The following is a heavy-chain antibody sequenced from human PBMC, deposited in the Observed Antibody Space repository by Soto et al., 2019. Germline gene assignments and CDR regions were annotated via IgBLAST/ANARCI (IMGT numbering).Heavy chain of an antibody. CDR2: IYSGGST. Sequence: EVQLVESGGGLVQPGGSLRLSCAASGFTVSSNYMSWVRQAPGKGLEWVSLIYSGGSTYYADSVKGRFTISRDNSKNTLYLQMNSLGVEDTAVYYCARGSADYGDSPYRHLDLWGRGTLVTVSS. CDR3: ARGSADYGDSPYRHLDL. D-gene: IGHD4-17*01. J-gene: IGHJ2*01. V-gene: IGHV3-66*01. CDR1: GFTVSSNY.